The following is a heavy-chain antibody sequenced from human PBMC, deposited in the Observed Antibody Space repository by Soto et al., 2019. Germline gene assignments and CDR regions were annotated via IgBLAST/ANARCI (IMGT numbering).Heavy chain of an antibody. CDR2: IYYSGST. V-gene: IGHV4-39*01. Sequence: SETLSLTCTVSGGSISSSSYYWGWIRQPPGKGLEWIGSIYYSGSTYYNPSLKSRVTISVDTSKNQFSMKLSSVTAADTVVYYCARHSGYSSSWYWFDPWGQGTLVTVSS. CDR1: GGSISSSSYY. CDR3: ARHSGYSSSWYWFDP. J-gene: IGHJ5*02. D-gene: IGHD6-13*01.